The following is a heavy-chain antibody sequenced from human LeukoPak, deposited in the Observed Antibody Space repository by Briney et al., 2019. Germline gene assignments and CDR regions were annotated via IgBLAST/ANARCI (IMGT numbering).Heavy chain of an antibody. CDR3: ARGPLRNAFDI. CDR2: IYYSGST. V-gene: IGHV4-59*01. J-gene: IGHJ3*02. Sequence: SETLSLTCTVSGGSISSYYWSWIRQPPGKGLEWIGYIYYSGSTNYNPSLKSRVTISVDTSKNQFFLKLSSVTAADTAVYYCARGPLRNAFDIWGQGTMVTVSS. CDR1: GGSISSYY.